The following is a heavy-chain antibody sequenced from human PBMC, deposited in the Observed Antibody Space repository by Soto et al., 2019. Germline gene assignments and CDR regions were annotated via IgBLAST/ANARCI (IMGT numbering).Heavy chain of an antibody. Sequence: PGGSLRLSCAASGFPFSRYWMTWVRQAPGKGLEWVANIGEDGSEVYYVDSVKGRFTISRDNAEDSLYLQMNSLRAEDTAVYYCARLIVVTLVTTSQVPNYWGQGTLVTVSS. J-gene: IGHJ4*02. CDR3: ARLIVVTLVTTSQVPNY. CDR1: GFPFSRYW. D-gene: IGHD3-22*01. CDR2: IGEDGSEV. V-gene: IGHV3-7*03.